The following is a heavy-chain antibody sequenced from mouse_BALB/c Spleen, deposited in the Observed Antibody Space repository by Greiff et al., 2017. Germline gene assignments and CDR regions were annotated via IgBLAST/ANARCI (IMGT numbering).Heavy chain of an antibody. CDR1: GFSLTSYG. CDR3: ARDVGAWFDY. Sequence: QVQLQQSGPGLVAPSQSLSITCTVSGFSLTSYGVHWVRQPPGKGLEWLGVIWAGGSTNYNSALMSRLSISKDNSKSQVFLKMNSLQTDDTAMYCCARDVGAWFDYWGQGTLVTVSA. CDR2: IWAGGST. V-gene: IGHV2-9*02. J-gene: IGHJ3*01.